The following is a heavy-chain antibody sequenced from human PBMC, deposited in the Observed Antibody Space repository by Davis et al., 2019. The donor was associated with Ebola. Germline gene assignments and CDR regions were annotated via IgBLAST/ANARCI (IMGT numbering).Heavy chain of an antibody. CDR2: ISYDGSNK. CDR3: AKIEAYGSGNYFDY. Sequence: GESLKISCAASGFTFSSYGMHWVRQAPGKGLEWVAVISYDGSNKYYADSVKGRFTISRDTSSVYLQMNSLRVEDTAVYYCAKIEAYGSGNYFDYWGQGTLVTISS. D-gene: IGHD3-10*01. J-gene: IGHJ4*02. V-gene: IGHV3-30*18. CDR1: GFTFSSYG.